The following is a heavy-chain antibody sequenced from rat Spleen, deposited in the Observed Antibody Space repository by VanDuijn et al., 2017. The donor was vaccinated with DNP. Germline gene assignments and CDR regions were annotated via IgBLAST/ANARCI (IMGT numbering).Heavy chain of an antibody. J-gene: IGHJ1*01. Sequence: QVQLKESGPGLVQPSQTLSLTCTVSGFSLTNLGVSWVRQPPGKGLEWIGAIWSGGSTDSNSALKSRLSISRDTSKSQVLLKMNSLQTEDTAMYFCARFPPGYSTYRDWYFDFWGPGTMVTVSS. CDR3: ARFPPGYSTYRDWYFDF. V-gene: IGHV2-16*01. D-gene: IGHD1-2*01. CDR1: GFSLTNLG. CDR2: IWSGGST.